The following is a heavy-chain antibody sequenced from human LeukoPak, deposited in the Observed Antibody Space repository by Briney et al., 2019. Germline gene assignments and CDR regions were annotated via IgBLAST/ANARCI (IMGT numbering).Heavy chain of an antibody. CDR1: GDSISSSSYY. CDR3: ARQPYYYDSSGYLFDY. Sequence: SETLSLTCTVSGDSISSSSYYWGWIRRPPGNGLEWIGSTYYSGSTYYNPSLKSRVTIPVDTSKNQFSLKLSSVTAADTAVYYCARQPYYYDSSGYLFDYWGQGTLVTVSS. CDR2: TYYSGST. V-gene: IGHV4-39*01. J-gene: IGHJ4*02. D-gene: IGHD3-22*01.